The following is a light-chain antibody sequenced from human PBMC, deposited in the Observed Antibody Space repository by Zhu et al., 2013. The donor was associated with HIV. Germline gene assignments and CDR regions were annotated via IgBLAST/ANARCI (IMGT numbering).Light chain of an antibody. J-gene: IGKJ1*01. CDR3: QQYGSSPKT. V-gene: IGKV3-20*01. CDR1: QIFSSSY. Sequence: IVLTQSPDTLSLSPGERATLSCRADQIFSSSYLAWYQQKVGQAPRLLIYRTSARAIGTPERFSASGSGTDFTLTISSLQPEDFAVYYCQQYGSSPKTFGQGTKVEIK. CDR2: RTS.